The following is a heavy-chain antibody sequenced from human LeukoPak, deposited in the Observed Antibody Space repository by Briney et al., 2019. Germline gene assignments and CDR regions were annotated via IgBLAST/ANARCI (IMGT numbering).Heavy chain of an antibody. CDR1: GFTFSGYV. CDR2: ITFSSSHI. J-gene: IGHJ6*02. Sequence: PGGSLRLSCAASGFTFSGYVMTWVRQAPGKGLECVSSITFSSSHIYYADSVKGRFTISRDNTKDSLYLQMNSLRAEDTAIYYCANSWLYYYYGMDVWGQGTTVTVSS. CDR3: ANSWLYYYYGMDV. V-gene: IGHV3-21*01. D-gene: IGHD2-15*01.